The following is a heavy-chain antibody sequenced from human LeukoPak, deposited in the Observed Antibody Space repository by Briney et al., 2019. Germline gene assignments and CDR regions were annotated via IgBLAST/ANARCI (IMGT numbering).Heavy chain of an antibody. J-gene: IGHJ3*02. Sequence: SVKVSCKASGGTFSSYAISWVRQAPGQGLEWMGGIIPIFGTANYAQKFQGRVTLTRDTSTSTVYMELSSLRSEDTAIYYCARIRDGYNDAYDIWGQGTVVTVPS. CDR2: IIPIFGTA. V-gene: IGHV1-69*05. CDR1: GGTFSSYA. CDR3: ARIRDGYNDAYDI. D-gene: IGHD5-24*01.